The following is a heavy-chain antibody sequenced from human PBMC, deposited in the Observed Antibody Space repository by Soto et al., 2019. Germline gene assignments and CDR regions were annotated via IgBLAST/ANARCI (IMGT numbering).Heavy chain of an antibody. CDR3: ARASTPDSTGYYY. V-gene: IGHV3-72*01. D-gene: IGHD2-21*01. CDR1: GFTLSDHY. CDR2: SRNRVKSFTT. Sequence: EVQLVESGGGLVQPGGSLRLSCAASGFTLSDHYLDWVRQAPGKGLEWVGRSRNRVKSFTTAYAASVRGRFTFSRDDSTNSLYLQMNSLKTDDTAVYYCARASTPDSTGYYYWGQGTLVTVSS. J-gene: IGHJ4*02.